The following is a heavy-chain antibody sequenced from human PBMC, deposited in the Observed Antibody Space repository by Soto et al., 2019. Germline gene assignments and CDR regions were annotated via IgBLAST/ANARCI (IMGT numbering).Heavy chain of an antibody. J-gene: IGHJ5*02. CDR2: ISSKGGST. Sequence: PGGAVRVSRAASAFTFSRYAMHWGRQAPGKGMEYVSAISSKGGSTYYADSVKGRVTMSRDNTKKRLYLQISRQRAEDTAVDYYVKEGYFFYCCGYCYGWFDPWGQGTLFTVSS. CDR3: VKEGYFFYCCGYCYGWFDP. V-gene: IGHV3-64D*06. CDR1: AFTFSRYA. D-gene: IGHD2-21*01.